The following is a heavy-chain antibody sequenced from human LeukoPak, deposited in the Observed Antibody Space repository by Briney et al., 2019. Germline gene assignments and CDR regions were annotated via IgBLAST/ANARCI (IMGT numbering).Heavy chain of an antibody. CDR1: GGPISSGDYS. D-gene: IGHD3-9*01. V-gene: IGHV4-30-4*01. CDR2: IYYSGST. CDR3: ARSHYDILTGYYNPLSFDY. J-gene: IGHJ4*02. Sequence: SETLSLTCTVSGGPISSGDYSWSWIRQPPGKGLEWIGYIYYSGSTYYNPSLKSRVTISVDTSKNQFSLKLSSVTAADTAVYYCARSHYDILTGYYNPLSFDYWGQGTLVTVSS.